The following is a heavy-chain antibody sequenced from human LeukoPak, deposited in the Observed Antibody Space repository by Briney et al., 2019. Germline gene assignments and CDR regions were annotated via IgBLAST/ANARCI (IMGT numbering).Heavy chain of an antibody. D-gene: IGHD3-3*01. CDR1: GYTFTGYY. CDR3: ATDRGYDFWSGSFDY. Sequence: SVKVSCKASGYTFTGYYMHWVRQAPGQGLEWMGGIIPIFGTANYAQKFQGRVTITADESTSTAYMELSSLRSEDTAVYYCATDRGYDFWSGSFDYWGQGTLVTVSS. CDR2: IIPIFGTA. J-gene: IGHJ4*02. V-gene: IGHV1-69*13.